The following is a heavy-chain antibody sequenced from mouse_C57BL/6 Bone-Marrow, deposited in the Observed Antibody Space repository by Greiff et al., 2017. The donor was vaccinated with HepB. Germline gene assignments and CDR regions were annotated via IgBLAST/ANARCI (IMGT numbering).Heavy chain of an antibody. V-gene: IGHV5-12*01. CDR3: ARRGGYYVGAYY. Sequence: EVQGVESGGGLVQPGGSLKLSCAASGFTFSDYYMYWVRQTPEKRLEWVAYISNGGGSTYYPDTVTGRFTISRDNAKNTLYLQMSRLKSEDTAMYYCARRGGYYVGAYYWGQGTSVTVSS. D-gene: IGHD2-3*01. J-gene: IGHJ4*01. CDR2: ISNGGGST. CDR1: GFTFSDYY.